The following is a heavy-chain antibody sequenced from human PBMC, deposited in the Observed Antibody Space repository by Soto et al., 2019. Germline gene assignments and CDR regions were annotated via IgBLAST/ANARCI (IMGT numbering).Heavy chain of an antibody. J-gene: IGHJ5*02. CDR2: ISAYNGIA. V-gene: IGHV1-18*01. CDR1: GYTFTSYG. CDR3: ARDHRYYDIRIEP. Sequence: ASVKVSCKASGYTFTSYGISLVRQAPGQGLEWMGWISAYNGIANYAQKFQGRVTITADKSTSTAYMELSSLRSEDTAVYYCARDHRYYDIRIEPWGQGTLVTVSS. D-gene: IGHD3-9*01.